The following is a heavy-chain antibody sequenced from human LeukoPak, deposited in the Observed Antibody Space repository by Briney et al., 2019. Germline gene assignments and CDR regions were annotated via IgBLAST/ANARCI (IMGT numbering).Heavy chain of an antibody. V-gene: IGHV5-51*01. CDR1: GYTFTSYW. CDR3: ARSGTGDFDY. D-gene: IGHD3/OR15-3a*01. Sequence: GESLKISCKGSGYTFTSYWIGWGRQMSGKGLEWMGIIYPGDSDTRYSPSFEGQVTISADKSISTAYLQWSSLKASDTAMNYCARSGTGDFDYWGQGTLVTVSS. J-gene: IGHJ4*02. CDR2: IYPGDSDT.